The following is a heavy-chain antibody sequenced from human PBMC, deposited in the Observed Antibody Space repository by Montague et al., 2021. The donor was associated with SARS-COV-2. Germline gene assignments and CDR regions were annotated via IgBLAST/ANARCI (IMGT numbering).Heavy chain of an antibody. CDR1: GGSISSSSYY. CDR3: ARHCVVRGVSAGWFDP. D-gene: IGHD3-10*01. Sequence: SETLSLTCTVSGGSISSSSYYWGWIRQPPGKGLEWIGSIYYSGSTYYNPSLKSRVTISVDTSKNQFSLKLSSVIAADTAVYYCARHCVVRGVSAGWFDPWGQRSLVTVSS. V-gene: IGHV4-39*01. CDR2: IYYSGST. J-gene: IGHJ5*02.